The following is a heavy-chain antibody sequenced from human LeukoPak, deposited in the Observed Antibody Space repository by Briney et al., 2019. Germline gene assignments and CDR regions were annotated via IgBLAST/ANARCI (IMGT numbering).Heavy chain of an antibody. CDR1: GGSISSYY. Sequence: SETLSLTCTVSGGSISSYYWSWIRQPPGKGLEWIGYIYYSGSTNYNPSLKSRVTISVDTSKNQFSLKLSSVTAADTAVYYCARKAGRGFGYKGVIWGQGTMVTVSS. D-gene: IGHD6-19*01. CDR2: IYYSGST. J-gene: IGHJ3*02. CDR3: ARKAGRGFGYKGVI. V-gene: IGHV4-59*12.